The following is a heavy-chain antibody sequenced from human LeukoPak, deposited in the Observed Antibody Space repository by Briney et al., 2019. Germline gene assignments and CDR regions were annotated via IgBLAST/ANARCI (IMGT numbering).Heavy chain of an antibody. Sequence: GGSLRLSCVASDFTFDFYWMTWVRQAPGKGLEWLANILPDGSQKYYVDSVKGRFTISSDNPKNSLYLQINNLRAEDTAVYYCGRLAHNAWYAIDFWGQGTLVTVSS. D-gene: IGHD2-2*01. V-gene: IGHV3-7*01. CDR1: DFTFDFYW. CDR2: ILPDGSQK. J-gene: IGHJ4*02. CDR3: GRLAHNAWYAIDF.